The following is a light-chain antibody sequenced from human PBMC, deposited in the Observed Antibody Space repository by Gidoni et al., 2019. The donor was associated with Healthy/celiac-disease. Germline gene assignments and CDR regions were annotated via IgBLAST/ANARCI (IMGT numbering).Light chain of an antibody. CDR3: QQYGSSPYT. CDR2: GAS. CDR1: QSVSSSY. Sequence: EIFLTQSPGTLSLSPGERATLSCRASQSVSSSYLAWYQQKPGQAPRRLIYGASSRATGIPDRFSGSGSGTDFTLTISRLEPEDFAVYYCQQYGSSPYTFGQGTKLEIK. J-gene: IGKJ2*01. V-gene: IGKV3-20*01.